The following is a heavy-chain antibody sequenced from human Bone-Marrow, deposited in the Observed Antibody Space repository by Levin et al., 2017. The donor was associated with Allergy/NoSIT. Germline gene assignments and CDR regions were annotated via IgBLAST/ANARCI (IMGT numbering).Heavy chain of an antibody. J-gene: IGHJ3*01. CDR2: ISGSGNNI. V-gene: IGHV3-23*01. CDR1: GFTFNNYG. D-gene: IGHD2-15*01. CDR3: TKAGGGGFDV. Sequence: PGGSLRLSCAASGFTFNNYGLSWVRQAPGKGLEWVSAISGSGNNIYYADSVKGRFTISRDNSKNRLDLQMNSLSAEDTALYYCTKAGGGGFDVWGQGTMVTVSS.